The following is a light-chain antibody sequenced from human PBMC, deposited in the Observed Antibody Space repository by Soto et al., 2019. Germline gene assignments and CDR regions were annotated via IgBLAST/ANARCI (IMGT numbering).Light chain of an antibody. Sequence: QSALTQPASVSGSPGQSITISCTGTSSDIGGYNFVSWYQQHPGKAPKLIIHEVSNRPSGVSNRFSGSKSGNTASLTISGLQAEDEADYYCSSYRSNNTLVFGGGTKLTVL. CDR2: EVS. CDR3: SSYRSNNTLV. CDR1: SSDIGGYNF. J-gene: IGLJ2*01. V-gene: IGLV2-14*01.